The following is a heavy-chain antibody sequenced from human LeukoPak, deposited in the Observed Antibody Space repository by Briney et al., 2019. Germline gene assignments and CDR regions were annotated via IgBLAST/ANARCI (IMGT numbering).Heavy chain of an antibody. D-gene: IGHD6-19*01. V-gene: IGHV1-18*04. CDR1: GYTFTSYG. CDR2: ISAYNGNT. J-gene: IGHJ6*04. Sequence: ASVKVSCKASGYTFTSYGISWVRQAPGQGLEWMGWISAYNGNTNYAQKLQGRVTMTTDTSTSTAYMELRSLRSDDTAVYYCAREGRVGGGWTYYYYYGMDVWGKGTTVTVSS. CDR3: AREGRVGGGWTYYYYYGMDV.